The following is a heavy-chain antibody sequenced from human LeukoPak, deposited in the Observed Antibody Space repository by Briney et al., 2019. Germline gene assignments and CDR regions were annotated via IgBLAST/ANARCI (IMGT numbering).Heavy chain of an antibody. CDR1: GGTFSSYA. CDR2: IIPIFGTA. V-gene: IGHV1-69*01. J-gene: IGHJ3*02. D-gene: IGHD1-26*01. Sequence: ASVKVSCKASGGTFSSYAISWVRQAPGQGLEWMGGIIPIFGTANYPQKFQGRVTITADESTSTAYMELSSLRSEDTAVYYCARDSIYSGSYPMGAFDIWGQGTMVTVSS. CDR3: ARDSIYSGSYPMGAFDI.